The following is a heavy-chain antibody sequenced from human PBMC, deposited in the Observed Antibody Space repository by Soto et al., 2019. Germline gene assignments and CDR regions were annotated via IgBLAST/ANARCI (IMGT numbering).Heavy chain of an antibody. CDR3: ARHLSTTYYDILTGYGGMDV. CDR1: GYSFTSYW. CDR2: IYPGDSDT. J-gene: IGHJ6*02. D-gene: IGHD3-9*01. Sequence: GESLTISCKGSGYSFTSYWIGWVRQMPGKGLEWMGIIYPGDSDTRYSPSFQGQVTISADKSISTAYLQWSSLKASDTAMYYCARHLSTTYYDILTGYGGMDVWGQGTTVTVSS. V-gene: IGHV5-51*01.